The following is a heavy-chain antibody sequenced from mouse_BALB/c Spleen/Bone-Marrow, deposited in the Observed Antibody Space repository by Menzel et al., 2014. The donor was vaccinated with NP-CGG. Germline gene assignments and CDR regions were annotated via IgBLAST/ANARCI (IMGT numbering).Heavy chain of an antibody. V-gene: IGHV6-6*02. J-gene: IGHJ3*01. CDR1: GFTFSNYW. CDR2: IRLKSNNYAT. Sequence: EVKVVESGGGLVQPGGSMKLSCFASGFTFSNYWMNWVRQSPEKGLEWVAEIRLKSNNYATHYAESVKGRFTISRDDSKSSVYLQTNNLRAEDAGIYFCITGFAYWGQGTLVTVSA. CDR3: ITGFAY.